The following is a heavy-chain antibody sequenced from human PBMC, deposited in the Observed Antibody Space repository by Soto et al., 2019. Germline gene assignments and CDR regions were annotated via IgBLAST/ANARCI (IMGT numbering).Heavy chain of an antibody. CDR1: GGSISSGGYY. CDR3: ARDSTGIAARSYYYGMDV. CDR2: IYYSGST. J-gene: IGHJ6*02. Sequence: NPSETLSLTCTVSGGSISSGGYYWSWIRQHPGKGLEWIGYIYYSGSTYYNPSLKSRVTISVDTSKNQFSLKLSSVTAADTAVYYCARDSTGIAARSYYYGMDVWGQGTTVTVSS. V-gene: IGHV4-31*03. D-gene: IGHD6-6*01.